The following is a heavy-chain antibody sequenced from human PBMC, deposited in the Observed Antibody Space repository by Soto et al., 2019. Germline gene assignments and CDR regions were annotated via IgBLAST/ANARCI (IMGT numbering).Heavy chain of an antibody. CDR1: GYTFTLYT. CDR2: INTGNGNT. V-gene: IGHV1-3*04. J-gene: IGHJ4*02. CDR3: AKLGGGYIFGPYLDY. Sequence: QVQIVQSGAEVKKPGASVKVSCKTSGYTFTLYTIHWVRQAPGQRLERMGWINTGNGNTKYSQRFQGRVTMSRDTSTSTASMELSSLTSEDTAVYYCAKLGGGYIFGPYLDYWGQGTLVTVSS. D-gene: IGHD5-18*01.